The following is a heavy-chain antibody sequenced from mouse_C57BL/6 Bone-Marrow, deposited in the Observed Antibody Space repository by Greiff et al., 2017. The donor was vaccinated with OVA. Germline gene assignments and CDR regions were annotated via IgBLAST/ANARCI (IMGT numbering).Heavy chain of an antibody. CDR3: AREYYGSSYEWFAY. J-gene: IGHJ3*01. CDR2: IHPNSGST. V-gene: IGHV1-64*01. CDR1: GYTFTSYW. D-gene: IGHD1-1*01. Sequence: VQLQQPGAELVKPGASVKLSCKASGYTFTSYWMHWVKQRPGQGLEWIGMIHPNSGSTNSNEKFKSKATLTVDKSSSTAYMQLSSLTSEDSAVYYGAREYYGSSYEWFAYWGQGTLVTVSA.